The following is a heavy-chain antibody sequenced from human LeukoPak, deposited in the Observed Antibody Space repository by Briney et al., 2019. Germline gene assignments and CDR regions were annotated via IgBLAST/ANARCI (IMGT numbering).Heavy chain of an antibody. CDR3: ARLEGGSPDY. CDR1: GGSISSSSYY. D-gene: IGHD1-1*01. J-gene: IGHJ4*02. CDR2: IYYSGST. V-gene: IGHV4-39*01. Sequence: SETLSLTCTVSGGSISSSSYYWGWIRQPPGKGLEWIGSIYYSGSTYYNPSLKSRVTISVDTSKNQFPLKLSSVTAADTAVYYCARLEGGSPDYWGQGTLVTVSS.